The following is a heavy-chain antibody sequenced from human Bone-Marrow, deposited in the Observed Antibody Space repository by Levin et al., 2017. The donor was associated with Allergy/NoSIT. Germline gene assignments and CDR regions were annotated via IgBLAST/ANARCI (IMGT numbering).Heavy chain of an antibody. J-gene: IGHJ4*02. V-gene: IGHV1-46*01. CDR3: ARPDLITGGDYDEY. CDR2: INPSGGST. D-gene: IGHD3-16*01. Sequence: GESLKISCKASGYTFTSYYMHWVRQAPGQGLEWMGIINPSGGSTSYAQKFQGRVTMTRDTSTSTVYMELSSLRSEDTAVYYCARPDLITGGDYDEYWGQGTLVTVSS. CDR1: GYTFTSYY.